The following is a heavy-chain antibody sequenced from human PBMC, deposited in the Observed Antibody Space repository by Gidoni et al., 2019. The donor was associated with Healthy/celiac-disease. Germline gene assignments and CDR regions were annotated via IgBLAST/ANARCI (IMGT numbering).Heavy chain of an antibody. CDR1: GGSCSGYS. D-gene: IGHD3-22*01. V-gene: IGHV4-34*01. CDR2: INHSGST. Sequence: QVQLQQWGAGLLKPSETLSLPCAVYGGSCSGYSWSWIRQPPGKGLEWIGEINHSGSTNYSPSLKSRVTISIDTSKNQLSLKLISVTAADTAVYYCARGPPSESSSGYLNYWGQGTLVTVSS. J-gene: IGHJ4*02. CDR3: ARGPPSESSSGYLNY.